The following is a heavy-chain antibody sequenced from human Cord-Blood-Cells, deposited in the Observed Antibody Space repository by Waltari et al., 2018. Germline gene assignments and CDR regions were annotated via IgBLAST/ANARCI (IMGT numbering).Heavy chain of an antibody. V-gene: IGHV4-61*09. J-gene: IGHJ3*02. CDR3: ARGGRDANDAFDI. D-gene: IGHD3-16*01. CDR2: IYTSGVT. Sequence: QVQLQESGPGLVKPSQTLSLTCTVSGGSISSGSYYWSWIRQPAGKGLEWIGYIYTSGVTNYNPSLKSRVTISVDTSKTQFSLKLGSVTAADTAVYDCARGGRDANDAFDIWGQGTMVTVSS. CDR1: GGSISSGSYY.